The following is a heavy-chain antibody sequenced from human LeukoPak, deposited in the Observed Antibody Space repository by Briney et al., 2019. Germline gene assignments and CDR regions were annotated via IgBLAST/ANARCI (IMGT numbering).Heavy chain of an antibody. CDR2: ITGDGGIT. Sequence: PVGFLRLSCAASGFIFDDYVMHWVRQPPGKGLEWVSLITGDGGITYYADSVKGRFTISRDNSKNSLYLQTNSLRVEDTALYYCANAHGDQRLPFDYWGQGTLVT. CDR1: GFIFDDYV. J-gene: IGHJ4*02. D-gene: IGHD6-25*01. CDR3: ANAHGDQRLPFDY. V-gene: IGHV3-43D*04.